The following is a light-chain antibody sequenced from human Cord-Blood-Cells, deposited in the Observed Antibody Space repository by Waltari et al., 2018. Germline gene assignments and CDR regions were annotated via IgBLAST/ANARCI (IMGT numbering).Light chain of an antibody. Sequence: EIVLTQSPGTLSLSPGERATLSCRASQSVSSSYLAWDQQTPGQAPRLLIYGASSRATGIPDRFSGSGSGTDFTLTISRLEPEDFAVYYCQQYGSSLLFGQVTKVEIK. J-gene: IGKJ1*01. CDR3: QQYGSSLL. CDR2: GAS. CDR1: QSVSSSY. V-gene: IGKV3-20*01.